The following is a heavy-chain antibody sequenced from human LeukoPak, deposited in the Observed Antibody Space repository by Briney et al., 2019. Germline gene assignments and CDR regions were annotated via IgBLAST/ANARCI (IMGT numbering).Heavy chain of an antibody. CDR2: ISSSTSYI. Sequence: GGSLRLSCAASGFTFSSYTMNWVRQAPGKGLEWVSSISSSTSYIYYVDSVKGRFTISRDNAKNSLYLQMNSLRAEDTAVYYCARDRYGDYSIDYWGQGTLVTVSS. J-gene: IGHJ4*02. CDR3: ARDRYGDYSIDY. CDR1: GFTFSSYT. V-gene: IGHV3-21*01. D-gene: IGHD4-17*01.